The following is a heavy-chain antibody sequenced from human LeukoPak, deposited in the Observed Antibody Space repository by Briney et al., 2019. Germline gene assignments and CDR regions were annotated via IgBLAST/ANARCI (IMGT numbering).Heavy chain of an antibody. J-gene: IGHJ1*01. CDR3: AREHDSSGYYDSFQH. D-gene: IGHD3-22*01. CDR1: GYTFTGYY. Sequence: GASVKVSCKASGYTFTGYYMHWVRQAPGQGLEWMGWINPNSGGTNYAQKFQGRVTMARDTSISTAYMELSRLRSDDTAVYCCAREHDSSGYYDSFQHWGQGILVTVSS. CDR2: INPNSGGT. V-gene: IGHV1-2*02.